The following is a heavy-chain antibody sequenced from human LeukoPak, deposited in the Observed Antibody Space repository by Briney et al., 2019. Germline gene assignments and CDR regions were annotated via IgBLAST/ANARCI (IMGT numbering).Heavy chain of an antibody. V-gene: IGHV1-46*01. CDR2: INPSGGST. J-gene: IGHJ6*02. D-gene: IGHD3-22*01. Sequence: ASVKVSCKASGYTFTSYYMHWVRPAPGQGLEWMGIINPSGGSTSYAQKFQGRVTMTRDTSTSTVYMELSSLRSEDTAVYYCARRSNYYDSSGYYPFQFGMDVWGQGTTVTVSS. CDR3: ARRSNYYDSSGYYPFQFGMDV. CDR1: GYTFTSYY.